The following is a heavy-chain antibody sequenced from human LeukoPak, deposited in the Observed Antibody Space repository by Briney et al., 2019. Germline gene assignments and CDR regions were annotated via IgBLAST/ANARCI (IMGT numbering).Heavy chain of an antibody. CDR3: ARGRGDYRI. CDR2: INHSGST. D-gene: IGHD4-17*01. Sequence: KPSETLSLTCAVYGGSFSGYYWSWIRQPPGKGLEWIGEINHSGSTNYNPSLKSRVTISVDTSKNQFSLKLSSVTAADTAVYYCARGRGDYRIWGQGTMVTGSS. J-gene: IGHJ3*02. V-gene: IGHV4-34*01. CDR1: GGSFSGYY.